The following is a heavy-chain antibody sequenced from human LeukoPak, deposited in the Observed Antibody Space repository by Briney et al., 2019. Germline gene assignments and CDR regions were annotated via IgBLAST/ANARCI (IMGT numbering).Heavy chain of an antibody. V-gene: IGHV4-59*12. CDR2: IYHTGST. CDR3: ARAASEYSSSWSPRD. Sequence: PSETLSLTCTVSGGSITSYFWSWIRQPPGKGLEWIGYIYHTGSTNYNPSLKSRVTISVDTSKNQFSLKLSSVTAAGTAVYYCARAASEYSSSWSPRDWGQGTLVTVSS. J-gene: IGHJ4*02. CDR1: GGSITSYF. D-gene: IGHD6-13*01.